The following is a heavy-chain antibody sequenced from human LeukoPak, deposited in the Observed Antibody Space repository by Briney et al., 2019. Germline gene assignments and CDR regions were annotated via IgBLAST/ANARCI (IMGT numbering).Heavy chain of an antibody. CDR1: GASISSYY. CDR2: IYYSGST. D-gene: IGHD6-19*01. J-gene: IGHJ3*02. Sequence: SETLSLTCTVSGASISSYYWSWIRQHPGKRLERTGYIYYSGSTNYNPSLKSRVTISVDTSKNQFSLKLSSVTAADTAVYYCAMQSSGWYIDAFDIWGQGTMVTVSS. CDR3: AMQSSGWYIDAFDI. V-gene: IGHV4-59*01.